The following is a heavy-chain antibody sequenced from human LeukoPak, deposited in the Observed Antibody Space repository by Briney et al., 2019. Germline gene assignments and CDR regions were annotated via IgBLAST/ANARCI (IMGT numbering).Heavy chain of an antibody. J-gene: IGHJ4*02. V-gene: IGHV4-59*01. CDR3: ARDGQAFDY. CDR2: IFSTGST. Sequence: PSETLSLTCSVSGASISDYYWSWIRQPPGKGLEWIGYIFSTGSTNYNPSLKSRVTMSVEPSKSQFSLKLRSVTAADTAVYYCARDGQAFDYWGRGALVTVSS. D-gene: IGHD3/OR15-3a*01. CDR1: GASISDYY.